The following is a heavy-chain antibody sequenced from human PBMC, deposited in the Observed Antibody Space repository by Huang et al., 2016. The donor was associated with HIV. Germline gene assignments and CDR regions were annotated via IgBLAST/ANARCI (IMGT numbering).Heavy chain of an antibody. Sequence: QVQLVQSGAEVKKPGASVKISCKESGYTFTTYHMHWVRQAPGQGLAWMGMINPSGASTRYAQTFQGRVTMTSDTSTSTVYMELSSLTPEDTAVYYCARALLLFGLGSPLDFWGQGSLVTVSS. J-gene: IGHJ4*02. CDR1: GYTFTTYH. CDR3: ARALLLFGLGSPLDF. D-gene: IGHD3-10*01. V-gene: IGHV1-46*01. CDR2: INPSGAST.